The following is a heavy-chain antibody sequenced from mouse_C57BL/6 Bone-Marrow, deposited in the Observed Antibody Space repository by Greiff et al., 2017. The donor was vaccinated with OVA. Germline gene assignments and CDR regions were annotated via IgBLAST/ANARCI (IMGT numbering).Heavy chain of an antibody. V-gene: IGHV1-22*01. CDR3: ARGIYYYGSPWSAD. CDR2: INPNNGGT. CDR1: GYTFTDYN. D-gene: IGHD1-1*01. J-gene: IGHJ3*01. Sequence: EVQLKESGPELVKPGASVKMSCKASGYTFTDYNMHWVKQSHGKSLEWIGYINPNNGGTSYNQKFTGKATLTVNKYSSTAYMGLRSLTTEDSAVSYCARGIYYYGSPWSADWGQGTLGTVTA.